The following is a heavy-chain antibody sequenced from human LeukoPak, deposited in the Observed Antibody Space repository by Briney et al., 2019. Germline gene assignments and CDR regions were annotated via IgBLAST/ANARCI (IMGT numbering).Heavy chain of an antibody. J-gene: IGHJ4*02. CDR2: ISGSGGST. Sequence: PGRSLRLSCAASGFTFSSYAMSWVRQAPGKGLEWVSAISGSGGSTYYADSVKGRFTISRDNSKNTLYLQMNSLRAEDTAVYYCAKDYGYHKGPMVRGVPFDYWGQGTLVTVSS. CDR3: AKDYGYHKGPMVRGVPFDY. D-gene: IGHD3-10*01. V-gene: IGHV3-23*01. CDR1: GFTFSSYA.